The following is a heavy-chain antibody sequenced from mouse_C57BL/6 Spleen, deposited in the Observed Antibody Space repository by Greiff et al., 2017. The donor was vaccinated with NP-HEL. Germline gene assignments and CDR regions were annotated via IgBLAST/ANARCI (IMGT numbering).Heavy chain of an antibody. CDR3: ARSEGSSFVYYAMDY. CDR2: INPNNGGT. CDR1: GYTSTDYN. V-gene: IGHV1-18*01. Sequence: VQLQQSGPELVKPGASVKIPCKASGYTSTDYNMDWVKQSHGKSLEWIGDINPNNGGTIYNQKFKGKATLTVDKSSSTAYMELRSLTSEDTAVYYCARSEGSSFVYYAMDYWGQGTSVTVSS. J-gene: IGHJ4*01. D-gene: IGHD1-1*01.